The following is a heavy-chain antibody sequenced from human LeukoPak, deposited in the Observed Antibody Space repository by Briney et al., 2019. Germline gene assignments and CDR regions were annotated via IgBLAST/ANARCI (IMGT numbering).Heavy chain of an antibody. CDR1: GDXISSSSYY. J-gene: IGHJ3*01. D-gene: IGHD3-22*01. V-gene: IGHV4-39*01. CDR3: ARLLRPYSYDSSGYFTTSFDF. CDR2: IYYSGST. Sequence: SETLSLTCTVSGDXISSSSYYWGWIRQPPGKGLEWIATIYYSGSTYYNPSLKSRVTISVDTSKNQFSLKLSSVTAADTAVYYCARLLRPYSYDSSGYFTTSFDFWGQGTMVTVSS.